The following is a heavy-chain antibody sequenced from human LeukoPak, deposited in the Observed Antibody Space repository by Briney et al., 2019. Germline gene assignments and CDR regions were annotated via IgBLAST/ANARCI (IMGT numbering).Heavy chain of an antibody. CDR3: AREFGHNRWYFDY. Sequence: GGSLRLSCAASGFTFRTYSIHWVRQAPGKGLEWVTVVSADGRTQLYSDSVKGRFTISRDNSLNTLHLQMNSLRTEDTAVNYCAREFGHNRWYFDYWGQGALVTVSS. CDR2: VSADGRTQ. D-gene: IGHD5-24*01. CDR1: GFTFRTYS. J-gene: IGHJ4*02. V-gene: IGHV3-30*03.